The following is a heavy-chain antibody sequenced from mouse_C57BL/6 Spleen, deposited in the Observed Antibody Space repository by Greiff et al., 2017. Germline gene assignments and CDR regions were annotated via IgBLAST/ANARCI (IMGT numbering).Heavy chain of an antibody. CDR1: GYAFSSYW. CDR2: IYPGDGDT. Sequence: QVQLQQSGAELVKPGASVKISCKASGYAFSSYWMNWVKQRPGKGLEWIGQIYPGDGDTNYNGKFKGKATLTADNSSSTAYMQLSSLTSEDSAVYFCARGTAQATAWFAYWGQGTLVTVSA. V-gene: IGHV1-80*01. J-gene: IGHJ3*01. D-gene: IGHD3-2*02. CDR3: ARGTAQATAWFAY.